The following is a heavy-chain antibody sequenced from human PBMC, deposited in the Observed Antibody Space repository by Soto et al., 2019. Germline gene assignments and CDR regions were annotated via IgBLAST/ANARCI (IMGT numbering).Heavy chain of an antibody. V-gene: IGHV4-31*03. CDR3: ARDRGYCSSTSCYSYYYGMDV. J-gene: IGHJ6*02. CDR1: GGSISSGGYY. D-gene: IGHD2-2*02. CDR2: IYYSGST. Sequence: QVQLQESGPGLVKPSQTLSLTCTVSGGSISSGGYYWSWIRQHPGKGLEWIGYIYYSGSTYYNPSLKSRVTISVDTSKNQCSLKLSSVTAADTAVYYCARDRGYCSSTSCYSYYYGMDVWGQGTTVTVSS.